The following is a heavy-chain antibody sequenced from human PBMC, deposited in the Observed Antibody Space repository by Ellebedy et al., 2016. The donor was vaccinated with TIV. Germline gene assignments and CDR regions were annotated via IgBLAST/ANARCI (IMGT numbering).Heavy chain of an antibody. CDR3: ARGRELWFGELYPYDY. J-gene: IGHJ4*02. D-gene: IGHD3-10*01. Sequence: GESLKISCAASGFTFDDYAMHWVRQAPGKGLEWVSAISGSDGSTYYADSVKGRFTISRDNSKNTLYLQMNSLRAEDTAVYYCARGRELWFGELYPYDYWGQGTLVTVSS. V-gene: IGHV3-23*01. CDR2: ISGSDGST. CDR1: GFTFDDYA.